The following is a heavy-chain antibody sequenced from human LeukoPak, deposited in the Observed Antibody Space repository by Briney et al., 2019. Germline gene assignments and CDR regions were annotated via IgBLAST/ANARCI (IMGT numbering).Heavy chain of an antibody. J-gene: IGHJ5*02. D-gene: IGHD6-13*01. CDR2: INPSGGST. V-gene: IGHV1-46*01. CDR1: GYTFTSYY. CDR3: ARSRQQLLDQTNWFDP. Sequence: ASVTVSCTASGYTFTSYYMHWVRQAPGQGLEWMGIINPSGGSTSYAQKFQGRVTMTRDTSTSTVYMELSSLRSEDTAVYYCARSRQQLLDQTNWFDPWGQGTLVTVSS.